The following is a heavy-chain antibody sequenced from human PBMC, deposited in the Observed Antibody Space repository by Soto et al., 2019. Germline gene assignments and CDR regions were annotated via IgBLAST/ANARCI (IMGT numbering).Heavy chain of an antibody. CDR2: ISAYNGNT. CDR3: ARQYCGGDCYPYYFDY. CDR1: GYTFTSYG. J-gene: IGHJ4*02. Sequence: GASVKVSCKASGYTFTSYGISWVRQAPGQGLEWMGWISAYNGNTNYAQKLQGRVTMTTDTSTSTAYMELRSLRSDDTAVYYCARQYCGGDCYPYYFDYWGQGTLVTVSS. D-gene: IGHD2-21*02. V-gene: IGHV1-18*04.